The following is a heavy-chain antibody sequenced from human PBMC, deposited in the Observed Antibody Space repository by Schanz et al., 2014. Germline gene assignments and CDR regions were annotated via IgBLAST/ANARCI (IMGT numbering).Heavy chain of an antibody. V-gene: IGHV4-38-2*01. CDR1: GFSFSDYY. J-gene: IGHJ4*02. Sequence: VQLVESGGGLVQPGGSLRLSCAASGFSFSDYYMSWIRQPPGKGLEWIGIIYYSGSTYYNTSLKSRVTISVDASKNQFFLKLSFVTAADTAVYYCAKTSVLYPWGYFDYWGQGTLVTVSS. CDR2: IYYSGST. D-gene: IGHD2-8*01. CDR3: AKTSVLYPWGYFDY.